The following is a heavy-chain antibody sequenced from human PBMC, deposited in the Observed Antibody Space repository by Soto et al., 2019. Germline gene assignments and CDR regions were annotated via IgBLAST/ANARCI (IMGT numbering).Heavy chain of an antibody. J-gene: IGHJ6*02. V-gene: IGHV1-69*01. D-gene: IGHD2-15*01. Sequence: QVQLVQSGAEVQKPGSSVKVSCKASGGTFSSYAISWVRQAPGQGLEWMGGIIPIFGTANYAKKFQGRVKITADESTSTAYMELSSLRSEETAGYYCARGKGGHYYYYGMDVWGQGTTVTVSS. CDR2: IIPIFGTA. CDR1: GGTFSSYA. CDR3: ARGKGGHYYYYGMDV.